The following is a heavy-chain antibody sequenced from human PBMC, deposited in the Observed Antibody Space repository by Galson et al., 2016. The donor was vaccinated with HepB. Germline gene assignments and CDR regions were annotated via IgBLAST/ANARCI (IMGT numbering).Heavy chain of an antibody. J-gene: IGHJ5*02. V-gene: IGHV4-31*03. Sequence: TLSLTCSVSGGSITSGGYYWSWIRRVPGKGLEWIGYIFYSGQTHYNPSLKSRVNISVDTSKNQVSLKMSPVTAADTAVYYCARDVGYCSRTSCFGTGWFDPWGRGTLVTVVS. D-gene: IGHD6-19*01. CDR1: GGSITSGGYY. CDR2: IFYSGQT. CDR3: ARDVGYCSRTSCFGTGWFDP.